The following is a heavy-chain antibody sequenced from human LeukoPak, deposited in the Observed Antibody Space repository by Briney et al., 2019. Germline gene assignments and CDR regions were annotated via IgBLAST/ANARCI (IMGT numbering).Heavy chain of an antibody. Sequence: PSGTLSLTCAVSGGSISSSNWWSWVRQPPGKGLEWVGEIYHSGSTNYNPSLKSRVTISVDKSKNQFSLKLSSVTAADTAEYYCARGLGYYYGSGPFKPDWFDPWGQGTLVTVSS. CDR2: IYHSGST. CDR3: ARGLGYYYGSGPFKPDWFDP. V-gene: IGHV4-4*02. J-gene: IGHJ5*02. D-gene: IGHD3-10*01. CDR1: GGSISSSNW.